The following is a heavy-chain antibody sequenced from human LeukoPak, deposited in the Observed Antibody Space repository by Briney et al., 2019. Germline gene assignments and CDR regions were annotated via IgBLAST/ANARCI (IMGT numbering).Heavy chain of an antibody. V-gene: IGHV4-31*03. J-gene: IGHJ4*02. CDR2: IYYSGST. Sequence: PSETLSLTCTVSGGSISSGGYYWSWIRQHPGKGLEWIGYIYYSGSTYYNPSLKSRVTISVDTSKNQFSLKLSSVTAADTAVYYCAREVGDSSGYLPPHFDYWGQGTLVTVSS. CDR3: AREVGDSSGYLPPHFDY. D-gene: IGHD3-22*01. CDR1: GGSISSGGYY.